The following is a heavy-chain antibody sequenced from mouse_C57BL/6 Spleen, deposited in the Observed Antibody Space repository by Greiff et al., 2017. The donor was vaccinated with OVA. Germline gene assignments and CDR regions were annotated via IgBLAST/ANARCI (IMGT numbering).Heavy chain of an antibody. CDR1: GFTFSSYA. CDR2: ISDGGSYT. D-gene: IGHD2-5*01. Sequence: EVKLQESGGGLVKPGGSLKLSCAASGFTFSSYAMSWVRQTPEKRLEWVATISDGGSYTYYPDNVKGRFTISRDNAKNNLYLQMSHLKSEDTAMYYCARGAYYSNPYYFDYWGQGTTLTVSS. CDR3: ARGAYYSNPYYFDY. J-gene: IGHJ2*01. V-gene: IGHV5-4*03.